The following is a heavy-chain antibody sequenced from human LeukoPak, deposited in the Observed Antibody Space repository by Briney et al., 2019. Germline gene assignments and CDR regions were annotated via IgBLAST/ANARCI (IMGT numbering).Heavy chain of an antibody. V-gene: IGHV3-74*01. Sequence: PGGSLRLSCAASGFNFASNWMHWVRQTPGKGLMWVSRINSGGSGTSYADSVEGRFTISRDNAKNTLYLQMNSLRAEDTAVYYCVKDSPPRYSGSPPAYWGQGTLVTVSS. CDR3: VKDSPPRYSGSPPAY. D-gene: IGHD1-26*01. CDR1: GFNFASNW. CDR2: INSGGSGT. J-gene: IGHJ4*02.